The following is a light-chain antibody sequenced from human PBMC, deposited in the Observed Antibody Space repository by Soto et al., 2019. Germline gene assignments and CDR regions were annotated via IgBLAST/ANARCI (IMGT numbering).Light chain of an antibody. CDR3: CSFAGPTTHVV. J-gene: IGLJ2*01. CDR2: EVN. V-gene: IGLV2-23*02. Sequence: QSVLTQPASVSGSPGQSITISCTGTSSDVGAFNFVSWYQQYPGKAPKLIIYEVNKRPSGVSDRFSGSKSGDTASLTISGLQTEDEAYYHCCSFAGPTTHVVFGGGTKVTVL. CDR1: SSDVGAFNF.